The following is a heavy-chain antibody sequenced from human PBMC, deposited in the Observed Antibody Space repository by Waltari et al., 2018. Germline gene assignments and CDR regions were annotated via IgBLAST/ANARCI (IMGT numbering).Heavy chain of an antibody. CDR3: ARVGMITFGGVIAPFDY. CDR1: GYSISSGYY. V-gene: IGHV4-38-2*02. D-gene: IGHD3-16*02. J-gene: IGHJ4*02. Sequence: QVQLQESGPGLVKPSETLSLTCTVSGYSISSGYYWGWIRQPPGKGLEWIGSIYHSGSTYYNPSLKSRVTISVDTSKNQFSLKLSSVTAADTAVYYCARVGMITFGGVIAPFDYWGQGTLVTVSS. CDR2: IYHSGST.